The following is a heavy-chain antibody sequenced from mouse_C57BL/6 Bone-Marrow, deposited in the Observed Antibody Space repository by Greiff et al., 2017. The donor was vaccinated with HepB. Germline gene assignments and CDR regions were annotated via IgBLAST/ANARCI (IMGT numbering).Heavy chain of an antibody. J-gene: IGHJ2*01. CDR3: ARSLGTDY. CDR1: GYAFTNYL. Sequence: QVQLKESGAELVRPGTSVKVSCKASGYAFTNYLIEWVKQRPGQGLEWIGVINPGSGGTNYNEKFKGKATLTADKSSSTAYMQLSSLTSEDSAVYFCARSLGTDYWGQGTTLTVSS. V-gene: IGHV1-54*01. CDR2: INPGSGGT. D-gene: IGHD3-3*01.